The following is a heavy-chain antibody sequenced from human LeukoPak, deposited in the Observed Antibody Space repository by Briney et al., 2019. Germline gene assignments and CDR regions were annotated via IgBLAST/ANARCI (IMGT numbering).Heavy chain of an antibody. CDR1: GGSISSSNYY. Sequence: SETLSLTCTVSGGSISSSNYYWSWIRQPRGKGLEWIGYIYYSGSTYYNPSLKSRVTISVDTSKNQFSLKLSSVTAADTAVYYCARDRLYGVVAAKGYGMDVWGQGTTVTVSS. D-gene: IGHD2-15*01. CDR3: ARDRLYGVVAAKGYGMDV. V-gene: IGHV4-30-4*01. J-gene: IGHJ6*02. CDR2: IYYSGST.